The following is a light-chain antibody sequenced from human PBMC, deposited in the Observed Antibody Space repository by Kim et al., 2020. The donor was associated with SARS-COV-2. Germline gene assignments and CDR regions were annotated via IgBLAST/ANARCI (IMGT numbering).Light chain of an antibody. Sequence: PGERATLSCRASQSVSSSYLAWYQQKPGQAPRLLIYGASSRATGIPDRFSGSGSGTDFTLTISRLEPEDFAVYYCQQYGSSTWTFGQGTKVDIK. CDR2: GAS. J-gene: IGKJ1*01. V-gene: IGKV3-20*01. CDR3: QQYGSSTWT. CDR1: QSVSSSY.